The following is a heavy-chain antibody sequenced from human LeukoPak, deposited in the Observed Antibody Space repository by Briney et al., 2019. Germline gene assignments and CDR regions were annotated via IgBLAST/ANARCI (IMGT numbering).Heavy chain of an antibody. CDR2: IYTTEQT. J-gene: IGHJ2*01. D-gene: IGHD1-26*01. CDR1: GFTVSENY. CDR3: VRDPAWGHWYFDL. Sequence: PGGSRRLSWVGSGFTVSENYMNWVGQTPGKGLEWVSVIYTTEQTYYADSVKGRFTISRNNSKNTVYLQMNGLRVDDTAIYYCVRDPAWGHWYFDLWGRGTLVTVS. V-gene: IGHV3-53*01.